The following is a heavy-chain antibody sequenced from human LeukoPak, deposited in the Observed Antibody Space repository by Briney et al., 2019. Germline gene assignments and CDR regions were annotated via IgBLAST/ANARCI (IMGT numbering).Heavy chain of an antibody. CDR1: GYTFTGYY. D-gene: IGHD1-26*01. CDR3: ARDSGARRVFSGMDV. V-gene: IGHV1-2*04. J-gene: IGHJ6*02. Sequence: GASVKVSCKASGYTFTGYYMHWVRQAPGQGLEWMGWINPNSGGTNYAQKFQGWVTMTRDTSISTAYMELSRLRSDDTAVYYCARDSGARRVFSGMDVWGQGTTVTVSS. CDR2: INPNSGGT.